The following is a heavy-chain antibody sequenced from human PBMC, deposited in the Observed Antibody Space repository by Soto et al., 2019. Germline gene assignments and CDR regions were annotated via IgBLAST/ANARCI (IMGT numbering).Heavy chain of an antibody. V-gene: IGHV4-59*01. CDR3: ARIGGYHGPLDY. D-gene: IGHD6-25*01. CDR2: TYHRGST. J-gene: IGHJ4*02. CDR1: GVSISSYF. Sequence: SETLSLTCSVSGVSISSYFWSWIRQAPGRGLEWIGYTYHRGSTNYSPSLKSRVAISLDTSENQFSLKVNAVTAADTAVYYCARIGGYHGPLDYWGQGTPVTVSS.